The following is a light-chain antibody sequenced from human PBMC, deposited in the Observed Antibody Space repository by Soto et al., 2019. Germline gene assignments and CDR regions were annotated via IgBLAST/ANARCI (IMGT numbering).Light chain of an antibody. CDR1: QSIGGNF. CDR3: QQSFTTPFT. V-gene: IGKV3-20*01. CDR2: GAS. J-gene: IGKJ3*01. Sequence: EIVLTQSPGTLSLSPGEGATLSCRASQSIGGNFLAWYQQKRGQAPRLLIHGASNRATGIPDRFSGSGSGTDFTLTISGLQPEDVATYYCQQSFTTPFTFGPGTKVEI.